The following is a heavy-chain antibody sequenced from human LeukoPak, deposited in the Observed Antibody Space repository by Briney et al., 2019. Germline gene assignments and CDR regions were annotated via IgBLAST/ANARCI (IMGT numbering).Heavy chain of an antibody. CDR1: GFIFSDYY. CDR2: ISNDSVDK. V-gene: IGHV3-11*04. Sequence: TGGSLRLSCVGSGFIFSDYYMSWIRQAPGKGLEWVSYISNDSVDKYYVDSVRGRFTISRDNAKKSMYLQMSGLRVEDAAVYYCARRDWVSGAVRAFDIWGQGTMVTVSS. J-gene: IGHJ3*02. D-gene: IGHD5-24*01. CDR3: ARRDWVSGAVRAFDI.